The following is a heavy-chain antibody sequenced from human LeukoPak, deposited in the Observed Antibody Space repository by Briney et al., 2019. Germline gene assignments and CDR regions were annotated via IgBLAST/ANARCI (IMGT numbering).Heavy chain of an antibody. V-gene: IGHV4-34*01. CDR2: IYYSGST. D-gene: IGHD6-13*01. CDR1: GGSFSGYY. J-gene: IGHJ5*02. CDR3: VRSWYRTSFDP. Sequence: SETLSLTCAVYGGSFSGYYWSWIRQPPGKGLEWIGSIYYSGSTYYNPSLKSRVTISVDTSKNQFSLKLSSVTAADTAVYYCVRSWYRTSFDPWGQGTLVTVSS.